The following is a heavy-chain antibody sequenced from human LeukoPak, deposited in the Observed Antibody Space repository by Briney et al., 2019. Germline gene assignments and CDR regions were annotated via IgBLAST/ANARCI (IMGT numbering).Heavy chain of an antibody. Sequence: GGSLRLSCSASGFTFSSYTMHWVRQAPGKGLEYVSAISSNGGTTYYADSVKGRFTISRDNSKNTLYLQMSSLRAEDTAVYYCVRGIRTVVVPGAIGGNPPFDYWGQGTLVTVSS. D-gene: IGHD2-2*02. V-gene: IGHV3-64D*06. CDR3: VRGIRTVVVPGAIGGNPPFDY. CDR2: ISSNGGTT. J-gene: IGHJ4*02. CDR1: GFTFSSYT.